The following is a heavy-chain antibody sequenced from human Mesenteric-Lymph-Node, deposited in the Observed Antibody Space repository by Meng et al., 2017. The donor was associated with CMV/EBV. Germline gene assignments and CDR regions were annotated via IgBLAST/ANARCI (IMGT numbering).Heavy chain of an antibody. CDR1: GLSFDNHG. V-gene: IGHV3-48*03. D-gene: IGHD4-23*01. J-gene: IGHJ4*02. CDR2: ISSSGSTI. CDR3: ARDRLRWASPPFGY. Sequence: SGLSFDNHGMHWVRQAPGKGLEWVSYISSSGSTIYYADSVKGRFTISRDNAKNSLYLQMNSLRAEDTAVYYCARDRLRWASPPFGYWGQGTLVTVSS.